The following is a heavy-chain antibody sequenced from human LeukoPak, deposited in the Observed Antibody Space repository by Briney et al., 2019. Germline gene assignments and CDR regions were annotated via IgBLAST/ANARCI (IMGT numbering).Heavy chain of an antibody. CDR1: GFTFSSYS. Sequence: GGSLRLSCAASGFTFSSYSMNWVRQAPGKGLEWVSYISSSSSTIYYRDSVKGRFTISRDSAKNSLYPQMNSLRDEDTAVYYCTPHRDGNYPFDYWGQGTLVTVSS. J-gene: IGHJ4*02. V-gene: IGHV3-48*02. CDR3: TPHRDGNYPFDY. CDR2: ISSSSSTI. D-gene: IGHD1-7*01.